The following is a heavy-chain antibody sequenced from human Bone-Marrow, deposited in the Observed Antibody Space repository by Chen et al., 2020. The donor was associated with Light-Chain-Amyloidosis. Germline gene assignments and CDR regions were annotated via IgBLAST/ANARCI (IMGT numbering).Heavy chain of an antibody. CDR2: IRYDGSNK. CDR1: GFVFSRHG. J-gene: IGHJ4*02. CDR3: AKENNEWLYFFDY. V-gene: IGHV3-30*02. Sequence: VRLVESGGGVVQPGGSLRLSVGPSGFVFSRHGMHWVRQAPGKGLEWVAFIRYDGSNKYYADSVKGRFTISRDNSKNTLYLQMNSLRAEDTAVYYCAKENNEWLYFFDYWGQGTLVTVSS. D-gene: IGHD3-3*01.